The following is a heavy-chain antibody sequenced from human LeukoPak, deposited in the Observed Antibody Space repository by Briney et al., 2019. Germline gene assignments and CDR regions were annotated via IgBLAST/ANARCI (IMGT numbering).Heavy chain of an antibody. V-gene: IGHV3-48*01. J-gene: IGHJ4*02. D-gene: IGHD3-22*01. CDR3: ATEGLGDDSSGYYYVNFDY. Sequence: PGGALRLSCAASGFTFSRYSMNWVRQAPGKGLEWVSHISSSRSAIYYADSVKGRFTISRDNANNSLYLQMNSLRAEDTAVYYGATEGLGDDSSGYYYVNFDYWGQGTLVTVSS. CDR2: ISSSRSAI. CDR1: GFTFSRYS.